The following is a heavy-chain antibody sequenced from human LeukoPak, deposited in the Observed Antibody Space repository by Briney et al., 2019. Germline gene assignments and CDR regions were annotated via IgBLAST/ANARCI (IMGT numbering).Heavy chain of an antibody. J-gene: IGHJ5*02. CDR2: ISAYNGNT. V-gene: IGHV1-18*01. CDR3: ARDRGLLWFGESNWFDP. Sequence: GESLKISCKGSGYTFTSYGISWVRQAPGQGLEWMGWISAYNGNTNYAQKLQGRVTMTTDTSTSTAYMELRSLRSDDTAVYYCARDRGLLWFGESNWFDPWGQGTLVTVSS. D-gene: IGHD3-10*01. CDR1: GYTFTSYG.